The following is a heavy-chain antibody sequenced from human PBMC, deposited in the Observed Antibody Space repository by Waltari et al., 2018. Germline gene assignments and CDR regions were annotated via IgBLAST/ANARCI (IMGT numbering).Heavy chain of an antibody. CDR3: ARASSFRDYYNVLTGYDPFDS. D-gene: IGHD3-9*01. Sequence: EVPLVQSGPEVQKPGESLRISCKGSAYSFTSDWIGWVRQKPGQGLEWMGILHPGGSDAGYVPSFHGQIIMSADKSLITAYLQWTSLKASDSAIYYCARASSFRDYYNVLTGYDPFDSWGQGTLVSVSS. CDR2: LHPGGSDA. J-gene: IGHJ4*02. CDR1: AYSFTSDW. V-gene: IGHV5-51*01.